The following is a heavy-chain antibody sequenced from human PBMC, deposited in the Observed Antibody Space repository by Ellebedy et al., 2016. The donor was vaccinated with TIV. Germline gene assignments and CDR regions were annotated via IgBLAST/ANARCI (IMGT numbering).Heavy chain of an antibody. J-gene: IGHJ3*02. CDR3: ARIRCRGGSTGCYTWALQFYAFDI. D-gene: IGHD2-2*02. CDR1: GYTFSSYD. V-gene: IGHV1-8*01. Sequence: ASVKVSCXASGYTFSSYDINWVRQATGQGLEWMGWMNPNNGNTGYALKFQGRVTMTRNTSISTAYMELSSLRSEDTAVYYCARIRCRGGSTGCYTWALQFYAFDIWGQGTMVTVSS. CDR2: MNPNNGNT.